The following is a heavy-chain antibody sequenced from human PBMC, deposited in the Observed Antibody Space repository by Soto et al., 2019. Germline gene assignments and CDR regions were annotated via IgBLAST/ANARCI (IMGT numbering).Heavy chain of an antibody. CDR3: AKDRRDYYDAGGVDYFQD. CDR2: IWFDGTNK. D-gene: IGHD3-22*01. V-gene: IGHV3-33*06. CDR1: GFTFSRYG. J-gene: IGHJ1*01. Sequence: QVQLVESGGGMVQPGRSLRLSCAASGFTFSRYGMHWVRQAPGKGLEWVAVIWFDGTNKYYTDSVKSRFAISRDNSKNTLYLHMNSLRAEDTAVYYCAKDRRDYYDAGGVDYFQDWGQGALVTVSS.